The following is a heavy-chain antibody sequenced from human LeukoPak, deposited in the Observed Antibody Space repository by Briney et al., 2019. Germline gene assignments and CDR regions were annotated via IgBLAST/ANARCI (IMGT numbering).Heavy chain of an antibody. CDR2: VASDGSQT. CDR3: ARERQDTIVHSGAFDI. D-gene: IGHD3-10*01. V-gene: IGHV3-30*03. J-gene: IGHJ3*02. CDR1: GFTFSSYS. Sequence: PGGSLRLSCAASGFTFSSYSMNWVRQAPGKGLQWVAAVASDGSQTFYIESVRGRFTIPRDNSKNTLYLQMNTLRAEDTAAYFCARERQDTIVHSGAFDIWGQGTMVTVSS.